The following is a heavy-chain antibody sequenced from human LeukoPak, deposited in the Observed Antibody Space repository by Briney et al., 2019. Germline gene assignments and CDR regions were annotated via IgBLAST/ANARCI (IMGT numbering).Heavy chain of an antibody. Sequence: SQTLSLTCAVSGGSIDSGGYSWTWIRQPPGKGLEWIGYIYHSGSSYYNPSLKSRVTISRDTSKNQFSLKVNSVTAADTAVYYCAKTGDYGGQNPPGWGQGTLVTVSS. CDR1: GGSIDSGGYS. J-gene: IGHJ4*02. D-gene: IGHD4-23*01. V-gene: IGHV4-30-2*01. CDR2: IYHSGSS. CDR3: AKTGDYGGQNPPG.